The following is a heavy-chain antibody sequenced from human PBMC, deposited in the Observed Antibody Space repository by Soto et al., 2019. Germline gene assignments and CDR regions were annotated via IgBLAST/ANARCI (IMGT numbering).Heavy chain of an antibody. J-gene: IGHJ4*02. Sequence: SVKVSFKASRGSFSNFGISWVRQAPGQGLEWMGGIVPVFGRPNYAQRFRGRLTITADESTSTGYMELISLRSDDTAVYYCAREGSGYNFWGQGTQVTVSS. CDR1: RGSFSNFG. CDR3: AREGSGYNF. CDR2: IVPVFGRP. D-gene: IGHD5-12*01. V-gene: IGHV1-69*13.